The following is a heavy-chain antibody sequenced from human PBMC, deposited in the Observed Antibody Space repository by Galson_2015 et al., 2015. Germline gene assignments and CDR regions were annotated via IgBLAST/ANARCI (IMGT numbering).Heavy chain of an antibody. Sequence: LRLSCAASGFTFSTSWMSWVRQAPGKGLEWVANIKHDGSDKYYVDSVKGRFTISRDNAKNSLYLQMNSLRAEDTAVYYCARFDGYSGYDYVDYWGQGTLATVSS. CDR2: IKHDGSDK. V-gene: IGHV3-7*01. CDR3: ARFDGYSGYDYVDY. CDR1: GFTFSTSW. J-gene: IGHJ4*02. D-gene: IGHD5-12*01.